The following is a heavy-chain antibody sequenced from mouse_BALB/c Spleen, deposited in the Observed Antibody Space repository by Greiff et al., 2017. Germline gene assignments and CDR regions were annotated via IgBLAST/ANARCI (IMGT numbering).Heavy chain of an antibody. D-gene: IGHD5-5*01. CDR1: GFTFSSYA. CDR2: ISSGGST. V-gene: IGHV5-6-5*01. CDR3: ARGVRLPYAMDY. J-gene: IGHJ4*01. Sequence: EVKLMESGGGLVKPGGSLKLSCAASGFTFSSYAMSWVRQTPEKRLEWVASISSGGSTYYPDSVKGRFTISRDNARNILYLQMSSLRSEDTAMYYCARGVRLPYAMDYWGQGTSVTVSS.